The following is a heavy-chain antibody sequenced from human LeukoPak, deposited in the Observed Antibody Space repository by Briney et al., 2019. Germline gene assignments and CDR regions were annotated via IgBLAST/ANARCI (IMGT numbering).Heavy chain of an antibody. J-gene: IGHJ4*02. Sequence: TGGSLRLSCAASGFTFSSYSMNWVRQAPGKGLEWVSSISSSSSYIYYADSVKGRFTIARDNAKNSLYLQMNSLRAEDTAVYYCARGPWGCSSTSCYTFDYWGQGTLVTVSS. CDR2: ISSSSSYI. CDR3: ARGPWGCSSTSCYTFDY. CDR1: GFTFSSYS. D-gene: IGHD2-2*02. V-gene: IGHV3-21*01.